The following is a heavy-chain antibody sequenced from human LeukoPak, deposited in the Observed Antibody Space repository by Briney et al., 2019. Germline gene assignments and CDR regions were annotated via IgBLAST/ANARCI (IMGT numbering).Heavy chain of an antibody. CDR2: IRYDGGNT. CDR3: AELGITMIGGV. J-gene: IGHJ6*04. CDR1: GFIFSNYA. Sequence: GGSLRLSCAASGFIFSNYAMQWVREAPGMGLEWVAFIRYDGGNTYYADSVKGRFTISRDNAKNSLYLQMNSLRAEDTAVYYCAELGITMIGGVWGKGTTVTISS. D-gene: IGHD3-10*02. V-gene: IGHV3-30*02.